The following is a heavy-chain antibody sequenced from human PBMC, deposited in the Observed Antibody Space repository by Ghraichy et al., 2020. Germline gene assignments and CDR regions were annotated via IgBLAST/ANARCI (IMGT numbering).Heavy chain of an antibody. CDR1: GFTFSSYA. J-gene: IGHJ6*02. D-gene: IGHD2-15*01. Sequence: GGSLRLSCAASGFTFSSYAMSWVRQAPGKGLEWVSAISGSGGSTYYADSVKGRFTISRDNSKNTLYLQMNSLRAEDTAVYYCAKEVGWSSYWGNYYYYGMDVWGQGTTVTVSS. CDR2: ISGSGGST. V-gene: IGHV3-23*01. CDR3: AKEVGWSSYWGNYYYYGMDV.